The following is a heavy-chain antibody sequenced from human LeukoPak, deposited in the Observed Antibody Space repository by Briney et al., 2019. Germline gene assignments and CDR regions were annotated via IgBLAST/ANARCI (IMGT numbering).Heavy chain of an antibody. V-gene: IGHV3-48*03. D-gene: IGHD3-22*01. Sequence: GGSLRLSCAASGFTFSSYEMNWVRQAPGKGLEWVSYISSSGNTIYYADSVKGRFTTSRDNAKNSLYLQMNSLRAEDTAVYYCARKNYDNSGYFHHWGQGTLVTVSS. CDR1: GFTFSSYE. CDR3: ARKNYDNSGYFHH. J-gene: IGHJ1*01. CDR2: ISSSGNTI.